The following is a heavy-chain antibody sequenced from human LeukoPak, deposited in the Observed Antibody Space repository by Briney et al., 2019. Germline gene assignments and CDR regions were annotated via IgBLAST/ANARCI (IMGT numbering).Heavy chain of an antibody. J-gene: IGHJ4*02. Sequence: PGGSLRLSCAASGFTVSSNYMSWVRQAPGKGLEWVSVIYSGGSTYYADSVKGRFTISRDNSKNTLYLQMNSLRAEDTAVYYCAKRDDIVATGIDYWGQGTLVTVSS. CDR3: AKRDDIVATGIDY. CDR1: GFTVSSNY. CDR2: IYSGGST. D-gene: IGHD5-12*01. V-gene: IGHV3-66*04.